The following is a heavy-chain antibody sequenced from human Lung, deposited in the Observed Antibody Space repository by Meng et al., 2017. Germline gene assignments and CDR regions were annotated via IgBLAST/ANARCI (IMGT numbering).Heavy chain of an antibody. CDR3: SGHVDY. CDR1: GFTFSNAW. V-gene: IGHV3-15*01. J-gene: IGHJ4*01. CDR2: MKSNVDGGTV. Sequence: ELLVVASGGGLVKPVGSLRLSGAASGFTFSNAWMTWVRQAPGKGLEWIGRMKSNVDGGTVDYAAAVKGRFFISRDDSENTFYLQMNSLKTEDTAVYYCSGHVDYWGHGTLVTVSS.